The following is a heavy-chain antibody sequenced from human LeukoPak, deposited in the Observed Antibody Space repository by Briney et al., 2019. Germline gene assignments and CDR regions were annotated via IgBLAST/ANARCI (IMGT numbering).Heavy chain of an antibody. CDR2: TLYDGSNK. CDR1: GFTFSSYA. Sequence: GGSLRLSCAASGFTFSSYAIHWVRQAPGKGLEWVAVTLYDGSNKYYADSVKGRFTISRDNSKNTLNLQMNSLRAEDTAVYYCARGSGSGWHASFDYWGQGTLVTVSS. D-gene: IGHD6-19*01. V-gene: IGHV3-30*04. CDR3: ARGSGSGWHASFDY. J-gene: IGHJ4*02.